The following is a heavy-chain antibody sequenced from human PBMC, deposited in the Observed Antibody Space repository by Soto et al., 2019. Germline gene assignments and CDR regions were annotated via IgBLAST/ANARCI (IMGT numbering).Heavy chain of an antibody. V-gene: IGHV3-30-3*01. Sequence: QVQLVESGGGVVQPGRSLRLSCAASGFTFSSYAMHWVRQAPGKGLEWVAVISYDGSNKYYADSVKGRFTISRDNSKNSLYLQMNSLRAEDTAVYYCAMDHGGTDFAEWTYYFDYWGQGTRETVSS. CDR1: GFTFSSYA. D-gene: IGHD3-16*01. J-gene: IGHJ4*02. CDR2: ISYDGSNK. CDR3: AMDHGGTDFAEWTYYFDY.